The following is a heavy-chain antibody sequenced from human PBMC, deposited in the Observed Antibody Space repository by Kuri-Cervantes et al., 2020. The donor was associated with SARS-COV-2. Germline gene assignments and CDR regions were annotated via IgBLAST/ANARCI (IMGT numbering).Heavy chain of an antibody. CDR1: GFTFSYYG. J-gene: IGHJ4*02. CDR2: VRRDGSNY. CDR3: AKVCSSLNRKDRYFDY. V-gene: IGHV3-30*02. Sequence: GESLKISCAASGFTFSYYGMHWVRQAPGKGLEWVGFVRRDGSNYYYADSVKGRFTISRHNSKNTLYLQMNSLRAEDTAVYYCAKVCSSLNRKDRYFDYWGQGTLVTVSS. D-gene: IGHD6-13*01.